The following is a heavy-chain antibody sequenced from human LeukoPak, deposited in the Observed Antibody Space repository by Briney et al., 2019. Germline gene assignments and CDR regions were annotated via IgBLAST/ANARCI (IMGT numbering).Heavy chain of an antibody. V-gene: IGHV1-69*13. CDR1: GGTFSSYA. Sequence: SVKVSCKASGGTFSSYAISWVRQAPGQGLEWMGGIIPIFGTANYAQKFQGRVTVTADESTSTAYMELSSLRSEDTAVYYCARDISVAGNHYYHYMDVWGKGTTVTISS. D-gene: IGHD6-19*01. CDR3: ARDISVAGNHYYHYMDV. J-gene: IGHJ6*03. CDR2: IIPIFGTA.